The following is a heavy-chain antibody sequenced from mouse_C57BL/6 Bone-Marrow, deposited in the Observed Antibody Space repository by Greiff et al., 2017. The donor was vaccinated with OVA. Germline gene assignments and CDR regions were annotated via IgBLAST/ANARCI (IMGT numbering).Heavy chain of an antibody. CDR2: IFPGSGST. CDR1: GYTFTDYY. V-gene: IGHV1-75*01. CDR3: AREFITTVVARDY. J-gene: IGHJ2*01. D-gene: IGHD1-1*01. Sequence: VQLQQSGPELVKPGASVKISCKASGYTFTDYYINWVKQRPGQGLEWIGWIFPGSGSTYYNEKFKGKATLTVDKSSSTAYMLLSSLTSEDSAVYFCAREFITTVVARDYWGQGTTLTVSS.